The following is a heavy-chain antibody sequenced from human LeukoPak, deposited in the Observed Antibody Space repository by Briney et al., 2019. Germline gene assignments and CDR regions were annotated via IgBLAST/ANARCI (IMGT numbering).Heavy chain of an antibody. CDR2: IIPIFGTA. CDR1: GGTFSSYA. Sequence: PVKVSCKASGGTFSSYAISWVRQAPGQGLEWMGGIIPIFGTANYAQKFQGRVTITADKSTSTAYMELSSLRSEDTAVYYCAREARIAVAGTDAFDIWGQGTMVTVSS. J-gene: IGHJ3*02. V-gene: IGHV1-69*06. D-gene: IGHD6-19*01. CDR3: AREARIAVAGTDAFDI.